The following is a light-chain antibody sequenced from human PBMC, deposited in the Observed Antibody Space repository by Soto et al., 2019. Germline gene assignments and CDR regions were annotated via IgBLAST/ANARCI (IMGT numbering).Light chain of an antibody. Sequence: QSVLTQPPSVSGAPGQRVTISCTGSSSNIGAGYDVHWYQQLPGTAPKLLIYGNSNRPSGVPDRFSGSKSGTSASLAITGFHAEDEADYYCQSYDSSLSGSGVFGGGTKVTVL. V-gene: IGLV1-40*01. CDR1: SSNIGAGYD. J-gene: IGLJ2*01. CDR3: QSYDSSLSGSGV. CDR2: GNS.